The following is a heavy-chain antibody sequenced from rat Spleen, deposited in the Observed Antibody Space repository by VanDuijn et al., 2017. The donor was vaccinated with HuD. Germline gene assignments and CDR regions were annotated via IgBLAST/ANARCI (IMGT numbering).Heavy chain of an antibody. D-gene: IGHD1-11*01. V-gene: IGHV5-20*01. Sequence: EVQLVESDGGLVQPGKSLKLSCAASGFTFSDYYMAWVRQAPTKGLEWVATISSGGGSTYYPDSVKGRFTISRDNAKSTLYLQMNSLRSEDTATYYCTRVNGAPSPYYFDYWGQGVMVTVSS. CDR2: ISSGGGST. CDR3: TRVNGAPSPYYFDY. CDR1: GFTFSDYY. J-gene: IGHJ2*01.